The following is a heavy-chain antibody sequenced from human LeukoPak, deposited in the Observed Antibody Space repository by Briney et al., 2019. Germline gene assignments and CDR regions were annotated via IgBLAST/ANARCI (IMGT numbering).Heavy chain of an antibody. CDR2: VWDNGINK. J-gene: IGHJ6*04. CDR3: VKEPEPYSLGDA. D-gene: IGHD5-18*01. CDR1: GFTFSRYG. V-gene: IGHV3-33*06. Sequence: PGGSLRLSCAASGFTFSRYGMHWVRQAQGKGLEWVAVVWDNGINKFYADSVKGRFTISRDNSKHTLSLHMNSLRAEDTAVYYCVKEPEPYSLGDAWGKGTTVTVSS.